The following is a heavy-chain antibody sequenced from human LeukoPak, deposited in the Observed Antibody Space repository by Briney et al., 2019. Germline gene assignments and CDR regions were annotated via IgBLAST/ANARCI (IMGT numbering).Heavy chain of an antibody. Sequence: PGGSLRLSCAASGFTFSSYAMHWVRQAPGKGLEWVAVLSSDGNNNYYADSVRGRFTISRDNAKNSLYLQMNSLKAEDTAIYYCAREVGTPQAFDIWGQGTMVTVSS. CDR1: GFTFSSYA. CDR2: LSSDGNNN. D-gene: IGHD1-26*01. CDR3: AREVGTPQAFDI. J-gene: IGHJ3*02. V-gene: IGHV3-30-3*01.